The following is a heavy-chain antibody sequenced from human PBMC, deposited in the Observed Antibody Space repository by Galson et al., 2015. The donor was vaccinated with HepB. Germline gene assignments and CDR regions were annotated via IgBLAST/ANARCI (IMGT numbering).Heavy chain of an antibody. V-gene: IGHV3-33*01. Sequence: SLRLSCAASGLNFRDYGMHWVRQAPGKGLEWVAVVWFDGSNKYYADSVKGRFTISRDNSKNTLYLQMNSLRAEDTAVYYCASGITRAMNYYGPFDYWGQGILVTVSS. CDR2: VWFDGSNK. J-gene: IGHJ4*02. CDR1: GLNFRDYG. CDR3: ASGITRAMNYYGPFDY. D-gene: IGHD3-10*01.